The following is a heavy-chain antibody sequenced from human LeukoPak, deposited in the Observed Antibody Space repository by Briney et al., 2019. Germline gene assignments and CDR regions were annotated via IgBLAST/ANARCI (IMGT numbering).Heavy chain of an antibody. V-gene: IGHV1-2*02. Sequence: GASVKVSCKASGYTFTGYYMHWVRQPPGQGLEWMGWINPNSGGTNYAQKFQGRVTMTRDTSISTAYMELSRLRSDDTAVYYCARVVVRGVIKGLWDYWGQGTLVTVSS. CDR2: INPNSGGT. CDR1: GYTFTGYY. J-gene: IGHJ4*02. D-gene: IGHD3-10*01. CDR3: ARVVVRGVIKGLWDY.